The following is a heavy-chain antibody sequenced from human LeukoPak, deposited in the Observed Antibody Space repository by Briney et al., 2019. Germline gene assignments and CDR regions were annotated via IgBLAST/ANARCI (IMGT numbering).Heavy chain of an antibody. V-gene: IGHV1-18*01. CDR2: ISTYSGDT. CDR1: NYSFINYG. J-gene: IGHJ4*02. Sequence: ASVKVSCKAGNYSFINYGLTWVRQAPGQGLVWMGWISTYSGDTNYAQNFQGRVTLTRDTSTSTAYMDLNNLTPDDTAVYYCARVEYSSGRVDHWGQGTLVTVSS. D-gene: IGHD3-22*01. CDR3: ARVEYSSGRVDH.